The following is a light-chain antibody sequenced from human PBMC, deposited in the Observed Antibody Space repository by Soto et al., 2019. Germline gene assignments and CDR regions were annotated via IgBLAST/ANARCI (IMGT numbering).Light chain of an antibody. CDR3: QQYYSTPFT. J-gene: IGKJ3*01. V-gene: IGKV4-1*01. CDR1: QSVLYSSNNKNY. CDR2: WAS. Sequence: DIVMTQSPDSLAVSLGERATNNCKSSQSVLYSSNNKNYVAWYQQKPGQPPKLLIYWASTRESGVPDRFSGSGSGTDFTLTISSLQAEDVAVYYCQQYYSTPFTFGPGTNVDIK.